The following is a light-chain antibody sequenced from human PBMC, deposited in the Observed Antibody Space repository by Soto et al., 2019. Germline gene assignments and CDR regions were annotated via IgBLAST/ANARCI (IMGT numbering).Light chain of an antibody. V-gene: IGKV1-39*01. CDR2: AAS. CDR3: QQSYSTTWT. CDR1: QSISSY. J-gene: IGKJ1*01. Sequence: DIQMTQSPSSLSASVGDRVTIPCRASQSISSYLNWYQQKPGKAPKLLIYAASSLQSGVPSRFSGSGSGTGFTLTISSLQPEDFATYYCQQSYSTTWTFGQGTKVDIK.